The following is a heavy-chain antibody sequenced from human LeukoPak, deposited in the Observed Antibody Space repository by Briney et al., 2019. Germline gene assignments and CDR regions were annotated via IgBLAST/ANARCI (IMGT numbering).Heavy chain of an antibody. CDR1: GFTFSDYY. Sequence: GGSLRLSCAASGFTFSDYYMSWIRQAPGKGLEWVSYTSSSGATIYYADSVKGRFTISRDSAKNSVYLQMNSLRAEDTAVYYCARRRDLLDYWGQGTLVTVSS. V-gene: IGHV3-11*01. CDR3: ARRRDLLDY. CDR2: TSSSGATI. D-gene: IGHD3-3*01. J-gene: IGHJ4*02.